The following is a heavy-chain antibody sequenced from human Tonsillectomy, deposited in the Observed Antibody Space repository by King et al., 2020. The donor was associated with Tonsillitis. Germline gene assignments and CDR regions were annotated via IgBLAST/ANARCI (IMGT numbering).Heavy chain of an antibody. D-gene: IGHD3-10*01. CDR1: GGTFSRNA. Sequence: QLVQSGAEVKKPGSSVKVSRKTSGGTFSRNAISWVRQAPGQGLEWMGGIIPIFGTANSAQKFQGRVTITADESTSTAYMELSSLRSEDTAVYYCARVADYYGSGSYPDAFDIWGQGTMVSVSS. V-gene: IGHV1-69*01. J-gene: IGHJ3*02. CDR2: IIPIFGTA. CDR3: ARVADYYGSGSYPDAFDI.